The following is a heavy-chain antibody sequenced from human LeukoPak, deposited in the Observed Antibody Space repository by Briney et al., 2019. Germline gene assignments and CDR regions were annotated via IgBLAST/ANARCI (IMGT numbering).Heavy chain of an antibody. J-gene: IGHJ4*02. Sequence: PWETLSITCTVSGGSISTYYWSWIRQPAGKGLEWIGRIYSSGSTNYNPSLRSRVTMSVDTSKNQFSLKLTSVTAADTAMYYCARSETGYNSHFDNWGQGTLVTVSS. CDR3: ARSETGYNSHFDN. D-gene: IGHD5-24*01. V-gene: IGHV4-4*07. CDR1: GGSISTYY. CDR2: IYSSGST.